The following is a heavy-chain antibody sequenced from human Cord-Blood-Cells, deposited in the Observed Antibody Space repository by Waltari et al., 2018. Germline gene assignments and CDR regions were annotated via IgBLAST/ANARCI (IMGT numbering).Heavy chain of an antibody. CDR1: GFTFRSYW. D-gene: IGHD4-4*01. CDR2: IKQDGSEK. CDR3: CIMTTVTTFELFDY. Sequence: EVQLVESGGGLVQPGGSLRLSCAASGFTFRSYWMSWVRQAPGKGLEWVANIKQDGSEKYYVDSVKGRFTISRDNAKNSLYLQMNSLRAEDTAVYYCCIMTTVTTFELFDYWGQGTLVTVSS. V-gene: IGHV3-7*01. J-gene: IGHJ4*02.